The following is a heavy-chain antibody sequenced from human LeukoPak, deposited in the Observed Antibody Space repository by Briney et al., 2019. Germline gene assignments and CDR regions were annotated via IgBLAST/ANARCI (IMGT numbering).Heavy chain of an antibody. CDR2: IHPSGML. J-gene: IGHJ4*02. D-gene: IGHD3-22*01. Sequence: PSQTLSLTCTVSGASFNSDDQYWNWIRQSPGKGLEWIGSIHPSGMLYNNPSLESRVTMSRDTSKNQFSLNLNSVTAADTAVYSCSRGLDSSKLGYWGQGILVTVSS. CDR3: SRGLDSSKLGY. CDR1: GASFNSDDQY. V-gene: IGHV4-31*03.